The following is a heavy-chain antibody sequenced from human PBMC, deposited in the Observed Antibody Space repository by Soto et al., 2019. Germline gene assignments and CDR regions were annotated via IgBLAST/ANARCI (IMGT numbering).Heavy chain of an antibody. V-gene: IGHV4-61*01. Sequence: PSETLSLTCTVSGGSVSSGSYYWSWIRQPPGKGLEWIGYIYYSGSSNYNPSLKSRVTISVDTSKNQFSLKLSSVTAADTAVYYCARRAPLYYYGMDVWGQGTTVTVSS. CDR3: ARRAPLYYYGMDV. J-gene: IGHJ6*02. CDR2: IYYSGSS. CDR1: GGSVSSGSYY.